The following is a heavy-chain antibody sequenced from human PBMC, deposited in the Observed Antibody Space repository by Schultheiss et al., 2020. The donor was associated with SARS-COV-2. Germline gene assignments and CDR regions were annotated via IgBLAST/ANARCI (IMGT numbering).Heavy chain of an antibody. D-gene: IGHD6-6*01. V-gene: IGHV4-61*02. Sequence: SETLSLTCTVSGGSISSGSYYWSWIRQPAGKGLEWIGRIYTSGSTNYNPSLKSRVTISVDTSKNQFSLKLCSVTAADTAVYYCASTPVLSRSSRLDPWGQGTLVTVSS. J-gene: IGHJ5*02. CDR1: GGSISSGSYY. CDR3: ASTPVLSRSSRLDP. CDR2: IYTSGST.